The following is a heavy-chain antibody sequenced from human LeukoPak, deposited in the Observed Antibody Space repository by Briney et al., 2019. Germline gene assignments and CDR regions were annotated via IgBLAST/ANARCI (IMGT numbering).Heavy chain of an antibody. CDR2: MNPNSGNT. Sequence: ASVKVSCKASGYTFTSYAMNWVRQAPGQGLEWMGWMNPNSGNTGYAQKFQGRVTITTNTSIRTAYMELRSLRSDDTAVYYCARGGLDYWGQGTLVAVSS. CDR3: ARGGLDY. CDR1: GYTFTSYA. V-gene: IGHV1-8*01. J-gene: IGHJ4*02.